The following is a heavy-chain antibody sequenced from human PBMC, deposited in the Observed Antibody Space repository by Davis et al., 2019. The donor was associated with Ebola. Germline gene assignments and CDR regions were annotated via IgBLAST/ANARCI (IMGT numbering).Heavy chain of an antibody. Sequence: GESLKISCAASGFTFSSYAMHWVRQAPGKGLEYVSAISSNGGSTYYANSVKGRFTISRDNAKNTLYLQMNSLRAEDTAVYYCASLTAYYYDSSGYYKIYDYWGQGTLVTVSS. CDR2: ISSNGGST. J-gene: IGHJ4*02. CDR3: ASLTAYYYDSSGYYKIYDY. CDR1: GFTFSSYA. D-gene: IGHD3-22*01. V-gene: IGHV3-64*01.